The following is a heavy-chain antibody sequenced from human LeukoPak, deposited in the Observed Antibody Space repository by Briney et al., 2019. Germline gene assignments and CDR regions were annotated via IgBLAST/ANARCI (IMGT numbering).Heavy chain of an antibody. J-gene: IGHJ4*02. CDR3: VSAPGNPGVLFDS. Sequence: SGTLSLSCTVSGDSVNSDIWWNWVRQSPGKGLEWIGQIFHSGATIHNPSLKSRITMSLDKSKNQFSLQLTSVTAADTAFYYCVSAPGNPGVLFDSWGQGILDTVSS. V-gene: IGHV4-4*02. CDR1: GDSVNSDIW. CDR2: IFHSGAT. D-gene: IGHD2/OR15-2a*01.